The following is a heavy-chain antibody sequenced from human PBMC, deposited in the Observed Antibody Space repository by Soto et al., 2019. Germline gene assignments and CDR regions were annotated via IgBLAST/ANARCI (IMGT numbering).Heavy chain of an antibody. CDR1: GFSLSNFP. D-gene: IGHD1-7*01. Sequence: PGGSLRLSCVASGFSLSNFPMNWVRQTPGNGLEWISYISPRGDNIYYAESVKGRFTISRDNARNSLFLQMNSLRDEDAALYYCAKGPHNNIGWNCYFDYWGQRVTVTVSS. CDR3: AKGPHNNIGWNCYFDY. J-gene: IGHJ4*02. CDR2: ISPRGDNI. V-gene: IGHV3-48*02.